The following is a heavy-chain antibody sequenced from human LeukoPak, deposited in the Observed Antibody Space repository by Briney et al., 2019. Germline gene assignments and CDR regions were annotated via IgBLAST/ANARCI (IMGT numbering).Heavy chain of an antibody. J-gene: IGHJ4*02. Sequence: GGSLRLSCAASGFTFSSYGMHWVRQAPGKGLEWVAVIWYDGSNKYYADSVKGRFTISRDNSKNTLYLQMNSLRAEDTAVYYCARDRGLGINSSSWYKGDLDYWGQGTLVTVSS. CDR2: IWYDGSNK. CDR1: GFTFSSYG. D-gene: IGHD6-13*01. V-gene: IGHV3-33*01. CDR3: ARDRGLGINSSSWYKGDLDY.